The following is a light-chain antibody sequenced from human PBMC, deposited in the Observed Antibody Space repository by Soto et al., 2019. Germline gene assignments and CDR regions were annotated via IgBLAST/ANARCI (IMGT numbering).Light chain of an antibody. Sequence: QLTQSPSTLSTSVVARANTICRASQSISNWLAWYQQKPGTAPKVLIYHASNLQSGVPSRFSGSGSGTEFTLTISSLQPDDFATYYCQQYNSYSFGQGTKVDI. CDR1: QSISNW. CDR2: HAS. V-gene: IGKV1-5*02. CDR3: QQYNSYS. J-gene: IGKJ1*01.